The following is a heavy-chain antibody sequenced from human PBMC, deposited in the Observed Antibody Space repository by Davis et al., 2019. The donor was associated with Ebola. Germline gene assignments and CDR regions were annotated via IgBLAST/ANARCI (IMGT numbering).Heavy chain of an antibody. V-gene: IGHV4-30-4*01. D-gene: IGHD2-2*01. CDR3: VRGDIVLVPAAIQVVAAVVFDY. J-gene: IGHJ4*02. CDR1: GGSISSGDYY. CDR2: IYYSGIT. Sequence: MPSETLSLTCTVSGGSISSGDYYWSWIRQPPGKGLEWIGYIYYSGITYYNPSLKSRLTMSVDTSKNRFSLKLSSVTAADTAVYYCVRGDIVLVPAAIQVVAAVVFDYWGQGTLVTVSS.